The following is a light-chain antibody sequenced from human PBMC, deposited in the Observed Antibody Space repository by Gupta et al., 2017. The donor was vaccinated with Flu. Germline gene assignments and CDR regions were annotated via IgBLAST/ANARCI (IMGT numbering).Light chain of an antibody. J-gene: IGKJ1*01. V-gene: IGKV2-30*01. CDR3: KQGKNYPDT. CDR2: KGS. CDR1: QSLVYSNGNSY. Sequence: DVVMTQSPLSLPVTLGEPASISCRSSQSLVYSNGNSYLNWYQQKPGQSPKLLIYKGSNRASGVPDRFSGSGSGTDFTLKISRVEAEDVGVYYCKQGKNYPDTFGQGTKVEIK.